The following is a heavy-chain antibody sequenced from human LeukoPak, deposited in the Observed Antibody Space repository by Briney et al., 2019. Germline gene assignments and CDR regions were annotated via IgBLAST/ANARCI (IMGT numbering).Heavy chain of an antibody. V-gene: IGHV4-31*03. CDR1: GGSISSGGYY. D-gene: IGHD3-16*01. CDR3: AKGGPVGWYYFDY. CDR2: IYYSGST. Sequence: PSETLSLTCTVSGGSISSGGYYWSWIRQHPGKGLEWIGYIYYSGSTYYNPSLKSRVTISVDTSKNQFSLQLNSVTPEDTAVYYCAKGGPVGWYYFDYWGQGTLVTVSS. J-gene: IGHJ4*02.